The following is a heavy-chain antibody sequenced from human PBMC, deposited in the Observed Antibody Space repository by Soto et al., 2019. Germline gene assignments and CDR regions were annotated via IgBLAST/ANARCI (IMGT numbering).Heavy chain of an antibody. Sequence: QVQLVQSGAEVKKPGSSVKVSCKASGGTFSSYTISWVRQAPGQGLEWMGRIIPILGIANYAQKFQGRVTITADKSTSTAYMELSSLRSEDTAVYYCARADYCGSGSYSPGWFDPWGQGTLVTVSS. CDR3: ARADYCGSGSYSPGWFDP. CDR1: GGTFSSYT. D-gene: IGHD3-10*01. V-gene: IGHV1-69*02. CDR2: IIPILGIA. J-gene: IGHJ5*02.